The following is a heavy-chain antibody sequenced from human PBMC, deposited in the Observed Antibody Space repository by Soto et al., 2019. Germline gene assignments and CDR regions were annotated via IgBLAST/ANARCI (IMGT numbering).Heavy chain of an antibody. V-gene: IGHV3-74*01. J-gene: IGHJ4*02. CDR2: VSSDGSST. Sequence: EVKLVESGGGLVQPGESMRLSCAASGFTCSSYWMHWIRQAPGKGMVWVSRVSSDGSSTVYANSVKGRLTISRDNAKNTLYLQMNSLSDEDTAVYYCTRGLPNYSSFDSWGQGTLVTVSS. CDR3: TRGLPNYSSFDS. CDR1: GFTCSSYW. D-gene: IGHD4-4*01.